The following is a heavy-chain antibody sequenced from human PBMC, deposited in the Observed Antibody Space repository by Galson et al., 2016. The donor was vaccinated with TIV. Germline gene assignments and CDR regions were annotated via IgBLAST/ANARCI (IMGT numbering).Heavy chain of an antibody. Sequence: SLRLPCAASGFTFSSYAMHWVRQAPGKGLEWVAVISYDGSNKFYADSVKGRFTISRDNSKNTLYLQMKSLRADDTAVYYCTRGSPFGSYWGQGILVTVSS. CDR2: ISYDGSNK. V-gene: IGHV3-30-3*01. J-gene: IGHJ1*01. CDR3: TRGSPFGSY. D-gene: IGHD3-10*01. CDR1: GFTFSSYA.